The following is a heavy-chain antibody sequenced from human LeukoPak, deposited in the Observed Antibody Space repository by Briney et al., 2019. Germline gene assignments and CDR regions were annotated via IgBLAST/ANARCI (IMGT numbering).Heavy chain of an antibody. D-gene: IGHD2-15*01. CDR1: GYAFTSYY. CDR3: ARDLGYCSGGTCYSGDY. Sequence: GASVKVSCKASGYAFTSYYMHWVRQAPGQGLEWMGIINPSGGSTSYAQKFQGRVTMTRDTSTSTVYMELSSLGSEDTALYYCARDLGYCSGGTCYSGDYWGRGTLVTVSS. CDR2: INPSGGST. V-gene: IGHV1-46*01. J-gene: IGHJ4*02.